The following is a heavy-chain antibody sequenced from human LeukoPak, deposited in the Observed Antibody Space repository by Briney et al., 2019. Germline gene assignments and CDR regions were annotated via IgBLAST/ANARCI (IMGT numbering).Heavy chain of an antibody. CDR2: INPNSGGT. Sequence: GASVKVSCKASGYTFTGYYMHWVRQAPAQGLEWMGWINPNSGGTNYAQKFQGRVTMTRDTSISTAYMELSRLRSDDTAVYYCARGAGATRSFYYYGMDVWGQGTTVTVSS. V-gene: IGHV1-2*02. D-gene: IGHD1-26*01. CDR3: ARGAGATRSFYYYGMDV. J-gene: IGHJ6*02. CDR1: GYTFTGYY.